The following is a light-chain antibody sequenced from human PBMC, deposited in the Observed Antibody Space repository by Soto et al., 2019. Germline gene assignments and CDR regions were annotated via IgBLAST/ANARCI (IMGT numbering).Light chain of an antibody. CDR1: SSDVGSYNY. CDR3: SSYTSTSTLYV. J-gene: IGLJ1*01. CDR2: DVS. V-gene: IGLV2-14*01. Sequence: QSVLTQPAPVSGSPGQSITISCTGTSSDVGSYNYVSWYQQHPAKAPKLIIYDVSNRPSGVSNRFSGSKSGNTASLTISGLQAEDEADYYCSSYTSTSTLYVFGSGTKVTVL.